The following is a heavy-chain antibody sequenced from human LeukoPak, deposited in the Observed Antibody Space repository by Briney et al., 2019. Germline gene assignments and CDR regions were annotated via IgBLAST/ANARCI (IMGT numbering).Heavy chain of an antibody. Sequence: GGSLRLSCAASGFTVSSNYMSWVRQAPGKGLEWVSVIYSGGSTYYADSVKGRFTISRDNSKNTLYLQMNSLRAEDTAVYYCARGRGYSYVGIDFDYWGQGTLVTVSS. D-gene: IGHD5-18*01. J-gene: IGHJ4*02. CDR2: IYSGGST. CDR1: GFTVSSNY. CDR3: ARGRGYSYVGIDFDY. V-gene: IGHV3-53*01.